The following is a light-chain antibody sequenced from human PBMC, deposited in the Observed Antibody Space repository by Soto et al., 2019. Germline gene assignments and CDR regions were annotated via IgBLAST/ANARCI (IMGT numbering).Light chain of an antibody. Sequence: QAVVTQEPSFSVSPGGTVTLTCGLSSGSVSTNYYPSWYQQTPGQAPRTLIYSTNTRSSGVPDRFSGSILGNKAARTITGAQADDESAYYCVLYMGSGIWVFGGGTKLTVL. CDR1: SGSVSTNYY. V-gene: IGLV8-61*01. CDR2: STN. J-gene: IGLJ2*01. CDR3: VLYMGSGIWV.